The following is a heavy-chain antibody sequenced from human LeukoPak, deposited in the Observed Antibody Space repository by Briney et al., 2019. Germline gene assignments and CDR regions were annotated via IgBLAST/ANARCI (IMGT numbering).Heavy chain of an antibody. CDR3: VRSSSGWDY. CDR1: GFTFSSYE. D-gene: IGHD6-19*01. J-gene: IGHJ4*02. CDR2: ISSSGSTI. V-gene: IGHV3-48*03. Sequence: PGGSLRLSCAASGFTFSSYEMNWVRQAPGKGLEWVSYISSSGSTIYYADSVKGRFTISRDNAKNSLYLQMNSLRAEDTAVYYCVRSSSGWDYWGQGTLVTVSS.